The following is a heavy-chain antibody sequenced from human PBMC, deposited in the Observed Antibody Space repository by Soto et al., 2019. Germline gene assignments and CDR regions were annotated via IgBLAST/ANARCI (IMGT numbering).Heavy chain of an antibody. J-gene: IGHJ6*02. V-gene: IGHV3-30-3*01. CDR2: ISFDGTKK. D-gene: IGHD4-17*01. Sequence: LRLSCAASGFTFNIYALHWVRQAPGKGLEWVAVISFDGTKKYYSDSVKGRFTISRDNLKNTLYLQMNNLRVGDAALYFCAREDDYGYRYINYGLDVWGQGTTVTVSS. CDR1: GFTFNIYA. CDR3: AREDDYGYRYINYGLDV.